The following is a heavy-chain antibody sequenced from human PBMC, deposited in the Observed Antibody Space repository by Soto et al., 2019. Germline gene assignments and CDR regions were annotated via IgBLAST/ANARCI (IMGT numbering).Heavy chain of an antibody. V-gene: IGHV3-74*01. Sequence: EAHLVESGGGLPQPGGSLRLSCVASGFNFSPYFMAWVRQGPGRGLEWVSHIKGDGTTTAYADSVRGRFIISRDNGMNTLFLQMNSLRDEDTAVYYCVRDRGTPDSFDISGQGTTVIVSS. CDR1: GFNFSPYF. CDR3: VRDRGTPDSFDI. CDR2: IKGDGTTT. J-gene: IGHJ3*02. D-gene: IGHD1-26*01.